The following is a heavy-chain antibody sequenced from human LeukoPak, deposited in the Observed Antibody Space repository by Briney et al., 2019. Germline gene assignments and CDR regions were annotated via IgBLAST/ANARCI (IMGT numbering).Heavy chain of an antibody. CDR3: AETLRKGIAAPRD. V-gene: IGHV3-23*01. CDR2: ISGSGGST. J-gene: IGHJ4*02. Sequence: GGSLRLSCAASGFTFSSYAMSWVRQAPGKGLEWVSAISGSGGSTYYADSVKGRFTISRDNSKNTLYLQMNSLRAEDTAVYYCAETLRKGIAAPRDWGQGTLVTVSS. CDR1: GFTFSSYA. D-gene: IGHD6-13*01.